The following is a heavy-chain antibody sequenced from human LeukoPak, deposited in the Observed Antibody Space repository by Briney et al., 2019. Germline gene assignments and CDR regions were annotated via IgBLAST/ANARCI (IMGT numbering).Heavy chain of an antibody. J-gene: IGHJ4*02. CDR2: ISGSGGST. V-gene: IGHV3-23*01. D-gene: IGHD3-10*01. CDR3: ARDRVDPVFDY. Sequence: GGSLRLSCAASGFTFSSYAMSWVRQAPGKGLEWVSAISGSGGSTYYADSVKGRFTISRDNAKNSLYLQMNSLRAEDTAVYYCARDRVDPVFDYWGQGTLVTVSS. CDR1: GFTFSSYA.